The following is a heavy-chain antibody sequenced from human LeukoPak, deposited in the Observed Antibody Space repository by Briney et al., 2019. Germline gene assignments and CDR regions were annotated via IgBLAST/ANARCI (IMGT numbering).Heavy chain of an antibody. CDR3: VRGRYSSSWYYY. D-gene: IGHD6-13*01. CDR1: GFTFSNYW. Sequence: GGSLRLSCAASGFTFSNYWMHWVRQVPGKGLVWVSRINDDGSATFYADSVKGRFTISRDNAKNTLYLQMNSLTAEDTAVYYCVRGRYSSSWYYYWGQGTLVTVSS. V-gene: IGHV3-74*01. J-gene: IGHJ4*02. CDR2: INDDGSAT.